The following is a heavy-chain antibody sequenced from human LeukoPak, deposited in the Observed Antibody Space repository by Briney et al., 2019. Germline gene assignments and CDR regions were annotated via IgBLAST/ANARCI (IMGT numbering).Heavy chain of an antibody. CDR3: ARGAIPKYSYGYNWFDP. CDR1: GFTFSSYA. CDR2: ISYDGSNK. D-gene: IGHD5-18*01. J-gene: IGHJ5*02. V-gene: IGHV3-30-3*01. Sequence: GGSLRLSCAASGFTFSSYAMHWVGQAPGKGLEWVAVISYDGSNKYYADSVKGRFTISRDNSKNTLYLQMISLRAEDTAVYYCARGAIPKYSYGYNWFDPWGQGTLATVSS.